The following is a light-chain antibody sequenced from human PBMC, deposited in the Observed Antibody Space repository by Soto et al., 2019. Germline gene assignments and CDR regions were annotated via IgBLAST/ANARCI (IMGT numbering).Light chain of an antibody. CDR1: QDINIF. J-gene: IGKJ2*01. Sequence: IRMTQSPSSLSASVGDRVTITCRASQDINIFLSWFQQRPGQAPRLLIYAASKLQPGVPSRFSGGSSGSDFIFTIDNLQPEDFATYYCQQYDRLPPTFGRGTKVDIK. V-gene: IGKV1-33*01. CDR3: QQYDRLPPT. CDR2: AAS.